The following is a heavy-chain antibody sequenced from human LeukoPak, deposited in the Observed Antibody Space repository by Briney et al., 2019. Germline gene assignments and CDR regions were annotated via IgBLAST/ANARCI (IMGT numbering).Heavy chain of an antibody. CDR1: GFTSTYYA. CDR2: VSNDGSNQ. CDR3: ARGPDPVVRGPRRAFDL. V-gene: IGHV3-30-3*01. J-gene: IGHJ3*01. D-gene: IGHD3-10*01. Sequence: GGSLRLSCAASGFTSTYYAMHWVRQAPGKGLEWVSVVSNDGSNQDYTDSVKGRFIISRDDSKSTVHLQMNSLRVDDMAMYYCARGPDPVVRGPRRAFDLWGQGTMVTVSS.